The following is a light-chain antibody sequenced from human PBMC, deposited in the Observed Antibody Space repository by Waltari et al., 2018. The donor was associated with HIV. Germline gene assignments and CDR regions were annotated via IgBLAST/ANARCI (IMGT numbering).Light chain of an antibody. CDR2: GAS. Sequence: ETVLTQSPGTLSLSPGERATLSCRASPSTISSYLAWYQQRPGQAPRLLIYGASSRATGIPDRFSGSGSGTDFTLTISRLEPEDFAVYYCQQYGSSPLTFGGGTKVEIK. J-gene: IGKJ4*01. CDR1: PSTISSY. V-gene: IGKV3-20*01. CDR3: QQYGSSPLT.